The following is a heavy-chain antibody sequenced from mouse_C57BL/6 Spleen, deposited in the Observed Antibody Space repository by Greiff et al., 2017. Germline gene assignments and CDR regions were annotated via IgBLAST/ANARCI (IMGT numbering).Heavy chain of an antibody. V-gene: IGHV1-52*01. CDR1: GYTFTSYW. CDR2: IDPSDSET. J-gene: IGHJ1*03. CDR3: ANYYGSGGYFDV. Sequence: VQLQQPGAELVRPGSSVKLSCKASGYTFTSYWMHWVKQRPIQGLEWIGNIDPSDSETHYNQKFKDKATLTVDKSSSTAYMQLSSLTSEDSAVYYCANYYGSGGYFDVWGTGTTVTVSS. D-gene: IGHD1-1*01.